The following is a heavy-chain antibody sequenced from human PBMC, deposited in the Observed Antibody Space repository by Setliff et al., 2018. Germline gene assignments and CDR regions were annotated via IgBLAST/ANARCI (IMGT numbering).Heavy chain of an antibody. Sequence: PSETLSLTCTVSGYSISSGYIWGWIRQPPGKGLEWVGNIGHTGSTNYNPSLKSRVTISVDTSKNQFSLKLSSVTAADTAVYYCARVVESSGYYHYYYYMDVWGKGTTVTVSS. J-gene: IGHJ6*03. D-gene: IGHD3-22*01. CDR3: ARVVESSGYYHYYYYMDV. CDR2: IGHTGST. CDR1: GYSISSGYI. V-gene: IGHV4-38-2*02.